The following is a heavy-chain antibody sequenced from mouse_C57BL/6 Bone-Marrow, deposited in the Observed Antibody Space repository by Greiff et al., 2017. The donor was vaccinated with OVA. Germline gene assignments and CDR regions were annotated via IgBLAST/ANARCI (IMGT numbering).Heavy chain of an antibody. D-gene: IGHD3-2*02. J-gene: IGHJ4*01. CDR1: GYTFTSYW. CDR3: ARDSSGYIYYAMDY. CDR2: IDPSDSYT. Sequence: QVQLQQPGAELVKPGASVKLSCKASGYTFTSYWMQWVKQRPGQGLEWIGEIDPSDSYTNYNQKFKGQATLTVDNSSSTAYMQLSSLTSEDSAVYYCARDSSGYIYYAMDYWGQGTSVTVSS. V-gene: IGHV1-50*01.